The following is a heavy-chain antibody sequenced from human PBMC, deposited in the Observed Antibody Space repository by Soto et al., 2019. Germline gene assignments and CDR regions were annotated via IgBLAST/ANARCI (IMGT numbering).Heavy chain of an antibody. Sequence: EVQLLESGGGLVQPGGSLRLSCVASGFSFSGYAMSWVRQAPGKGLVWVSSITGTGVSIYYADSVRGRFTISRDNSKNTLYLQMSSLRAEDAAXXYXXXDSIPYSSSYDLDHWGRGALVTVSS. CDR2: ITGTGVSI. D-gene: IGHD6-6*01. CDR1: GFSFSGYA. CDR3: XXDSIPYSSSYDLDH. V-gene: IGHV3-23*01. J-gene: IGHJ4*02.